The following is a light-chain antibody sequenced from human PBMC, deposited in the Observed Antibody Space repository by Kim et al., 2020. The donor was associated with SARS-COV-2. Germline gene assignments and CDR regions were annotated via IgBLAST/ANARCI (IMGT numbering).Light chain of an antibody. CDR2: AAP. CDR1: ESVNSS. J-gene: IGKJ1*01. V-gene: IGKV3-15*01. Sequence: EIVMTQSPATLSVSPGERATLSCRASESVNSSLAWYQQKPGQAPWLLIYAAPIRATGIPASFSGSGSGTEFTLTISSLQSEDFAIYYCQQYINWPRTFGQGTKVDIK. CDR3: QQYINWPRT.